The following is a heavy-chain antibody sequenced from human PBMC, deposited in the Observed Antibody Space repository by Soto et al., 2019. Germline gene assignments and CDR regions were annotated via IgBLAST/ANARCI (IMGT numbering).Heavy chain of an antibody. CDR1: GGSVNSGNYY. V-gene: IGHV4-34*01. J-gene: IGHJ3*02. Sequence: QVQLQQWGAGLLKPSETLSLTCAVFGGSVNSGNYYWSWIQQPPGKGLEWIGEMSHSGGTHFNPSLKSRVTISVDTSKNQFSLKMSSVTAAVTALYYWARVERGTATTVVDAFDIWGPGTMVTVSS. CDR3: ARVERGTATTVVDAFDI. D-gene: IGHD1-1*01. CDR2: MSHSGGT.